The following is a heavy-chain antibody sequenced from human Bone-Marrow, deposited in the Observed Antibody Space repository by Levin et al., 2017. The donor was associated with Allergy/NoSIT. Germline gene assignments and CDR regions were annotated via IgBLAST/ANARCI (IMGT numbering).Heavy chain of an antibody. V-gene: IGHV3-48*02. J-gene: IGHJ2*01. CDR1: GFPFNNHS. CDR2: IDSSSDTI. Sequence: GGSLRLSCAASGFPFNNHSMNWVRQAPGKGLEWISYIDSSSDTIYYADSVRGRFTISRDNAQNSLFLQMNSLRDEDTAVYYCATYGSVKLHQVGGFYWYFDLWGRGTLVTVSS. CDR3: ATYGSVKLHQVGGFYWYFDL. D-gene: IGHD3-10*01.